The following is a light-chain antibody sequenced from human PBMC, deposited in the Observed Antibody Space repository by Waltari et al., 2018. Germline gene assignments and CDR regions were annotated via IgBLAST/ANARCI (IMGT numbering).Light chain of an antibody. V-gene: IGKV3-15*01. J-gene: IGKJ1*01. CDR2: GAS. CDR1: QRVSSN. Sequence: IVMTLPPATLSVSPGERATLSCMASQRVSSNLAWYQQKPGQAPRLLIYGASTRATGIPARFSGSGSGTEFTLTISSLQSEDFAVYYCQQYNNWPFWTFGQGTKVEIK. CDR3: QQYNNWPFWT.